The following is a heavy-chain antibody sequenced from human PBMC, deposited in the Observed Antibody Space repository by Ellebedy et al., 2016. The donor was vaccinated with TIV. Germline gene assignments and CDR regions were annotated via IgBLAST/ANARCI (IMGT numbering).Heavy chain of an antibody. CDR2: LSSYNGNT. V-gene: IGHV1-18*04. CDR3: TRIGGGVPGTSFDV. J-gene: IGHJ3*01. CDR1: GYTFTSYG. Sequence: AASVKVSCKASGYTFTSYGISWARQAPGRGLEWMGWLSSYNGNTKYAQKFQGRVTITTDTTTSTTYMELRGLSSDDTALYYCTRIGGGVPGTSFDVWGQGTIVTVSS. D-gene: IGHD3-16*01.